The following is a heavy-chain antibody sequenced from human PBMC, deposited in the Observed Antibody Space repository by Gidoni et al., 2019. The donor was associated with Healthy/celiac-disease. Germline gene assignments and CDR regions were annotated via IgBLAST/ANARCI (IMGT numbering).Heavy chain of an antibody. D-gene: IGHD3-22*01. J-gene: IGHJ5*02. CDR1: GYIFTSYY. V-gene: IGHV1-46*03. Sequence: QVQLVQSGAEVKKPGASVKVSCKASGYIFTSYYMHWVRQAPGQGLEWMGIINHSGVSTSDAQKFQGRVTMTRDTSTSTVYMELSSLRSEDTAVYYCARGREDDSSYNCFDPWGQGTLVTVSS. CDR3: ARGREDDSSYNCFDP. CDR2: INHSGVST.